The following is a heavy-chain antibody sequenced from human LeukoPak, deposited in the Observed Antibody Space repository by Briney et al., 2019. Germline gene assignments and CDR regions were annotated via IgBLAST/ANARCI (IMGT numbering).Heavy chain of an antibody. CDR2: IYYSGST. CDR3: ASENGSYSYFDY. D-gene: IGHD1-26*01. CDR1: GGSISSSSYY. J-gene: IGHJ4*02. Sequence: PSETLSLTCTVSGGSISSSSYYWSWIRQPPGKGLEWIGYIYYSGSTNYNPSLKSRVTISVDTSKNQFSLKLSSVTAADTAVYYCASENGSYSYFDYWGQGTLVTVSS. V-gene: IGHV4-61*01.